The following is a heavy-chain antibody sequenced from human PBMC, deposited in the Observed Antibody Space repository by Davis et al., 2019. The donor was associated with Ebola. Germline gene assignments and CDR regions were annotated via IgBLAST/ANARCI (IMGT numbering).Heavy chain of an antibody. CDR1: GGSISSYY. V-gene: IGHV4-59*01. CDR3: ARESIAAAGTSSFDY. J-gene: IGHJ4*02. CDR2: IYYSGST. D-gene: IGHD6-13*01. Sequence: GSLRLSCPVSGGSISSYYWSWIRQPPGKGLEWIGYIYYSGSTNYNPSLKSRVTISVDTSKNQFSLKLSSVTAADTAVYYCARESIAAAGTSSFDYWGQGTLVTVSS.